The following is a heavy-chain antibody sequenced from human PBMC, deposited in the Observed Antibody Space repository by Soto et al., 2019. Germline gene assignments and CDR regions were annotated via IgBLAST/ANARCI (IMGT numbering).Heavy chain of an antibody. V-gene: IGHV1-2*02. Sequence: QVQLVQSGAEVKEPGDSVRVSCEASGYTFTAYYIHWVRRAPGQGLEWMGWINPKFGDTTYAQDFQGRVSMTRDLSISTVYMELSRLSSDVTAIYDCARNMDYYYRRGSGDGDGGWGQRTTVTVFS. CDR3: ARNMDYYYRRGSGDGDGG. CDR2: INPKFGDT. CDR1: GYTFTAYY. J-gene: IGHJ6*02. D-gene: IGHD3-10*02.